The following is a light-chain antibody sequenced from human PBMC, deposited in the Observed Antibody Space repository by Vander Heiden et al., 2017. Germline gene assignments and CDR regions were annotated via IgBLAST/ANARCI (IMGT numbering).Light chain of an antibody. V-gene: IGLV3-1*01. J-gene: IGLJ2*01. CDR2: QDS. Sequence: SYEVTQTPSVSVSPGQTVSITCSGDNLGTKFASWYQQNPGQSPVLVTYQDSRRPSGIPERFSGSNSGNTATLTISGTQTMDEADYYCQAWDSNTVLFGGGTKLTVL. CDR3: QAWDSNTVL. CDR1: NLGTKF.